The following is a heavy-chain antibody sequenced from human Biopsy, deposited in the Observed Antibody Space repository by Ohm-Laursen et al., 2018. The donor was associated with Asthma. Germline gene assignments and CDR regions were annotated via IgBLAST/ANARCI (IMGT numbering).Heavy chain of an antibody. V-gene: IGHV3-30*03. D-gene: IGHD5-24*01. CDR2: ISYDGSNK. CDR1: GFTFSSYG. J-gene: IGHJ4*02. Sequence: SLRLSCTASGFTFSSYGMYWVRQAPGKGLEWVAVISYDGSNKYYADSVKGRFTISRDNSKNTLYLQMNSLRGDDTAVYYCARDMNRDGWYFDYWGQGTLVTVSS. CDR3: ARDMNRDGWYFDY.